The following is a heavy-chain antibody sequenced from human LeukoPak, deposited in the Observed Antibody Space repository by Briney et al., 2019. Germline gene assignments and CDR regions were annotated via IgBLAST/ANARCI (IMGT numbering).Heavy chain of an antibody. D-gene: IGHD3-9*01. CDR2: ISGSGGST. CDR3: AKVGGILTGYRRLDY. V-gene: IGHV3-23*01. Sequence: GASVRLSCAASGFTFSSYAMSWVRQAPGKGLEWVSAISGSGGSTYYADSVKGRFTISRDNSKNTLYLQMNSLRAEDTAVYYCAKVGGILTGYRRLDYWGQGTLVTVFS. J-gene: IGHJ4*02. CDR1: GFTFSSYA.